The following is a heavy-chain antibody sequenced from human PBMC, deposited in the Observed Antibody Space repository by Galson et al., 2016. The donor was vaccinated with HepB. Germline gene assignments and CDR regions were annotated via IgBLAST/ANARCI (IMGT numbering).Heavy chain of an antibody. CDR3: ARFGGDWGF. CDR1: GGPISSNRYY. V-gene: IGHV4-39*01. J-gene: IGHJ1*01. D-gene: IGHD2-21*02. Sequence: DTLSLTCTVSGGPISSNRYYWGWIRQPPGKGLEWIGSIFHIGSTYYNASLKSRATISVDTSKSQFSLKLRSLTATDTAVYYCARFGGDWGFWGQGNLVIVSS. CDR2: IFHIGST.